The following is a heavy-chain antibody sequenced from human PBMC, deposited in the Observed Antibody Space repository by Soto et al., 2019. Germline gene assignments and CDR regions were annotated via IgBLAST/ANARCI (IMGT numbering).Heavy chain of an antibody. D-gene: IGHD5-12*01. J-gene: IGHJ4*02. CDR2: IYYSGSA. CDR3: ARHGGYDYYFDY. Sequence: SETLSLTCTVSGGSISSYYWSWIRQSPGEGLEWIGYIYYSGSAKYNPSLESRVTISLDTSKNQFSLRLSSVTAADTAVYYCARHGGYDYYFDYWGQGTLVTVSS. CDR1: GGSISSYY. V-gene: IGHV4-59*08.